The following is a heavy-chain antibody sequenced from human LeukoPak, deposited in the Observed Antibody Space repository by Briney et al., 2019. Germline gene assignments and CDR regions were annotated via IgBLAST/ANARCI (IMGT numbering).Heavy chain of an antibody. J-gene: IGHJ4*02. V-gene: IGHV3-15*01. CDR1: GFTFINDW. CDR2: IKAKAYGGTI. CDR3: TTDGVGVEGATYDN. D-gene: IGHD1-26*01. Sequence: GGSLRLSCAASGFTFINDWMAWVRQAPGKGLEGVGRIKAKAYGGTIEYAAPVKGRFTISRDESKNTLYLQMNSLKTEDTAVYYCTTDGVGVEGATYDNCGQGTLVSVSS.